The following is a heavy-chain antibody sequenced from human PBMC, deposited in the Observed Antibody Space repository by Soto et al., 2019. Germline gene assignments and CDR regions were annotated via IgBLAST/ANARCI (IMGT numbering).Heavy chain of an antibody. J-gene: IGHJ5*02. CDR3: ARDFTMIVVGGPFDP. CDR2: ISAYNGNT. CDR1: GYTFTSYG. V-gene: IGHV1-18*01. Sequence: GASVKVSCKASGYTFTSYGISWVRQAPGQGLEWMGWISAYNGNTNYAQKLQGRVTMTTDTSTSTAYMELRSLRSDDTAVYYCARDFTMIVVGGPFDPWGQGTLVTV. D-gene: IGHD3-22*01.